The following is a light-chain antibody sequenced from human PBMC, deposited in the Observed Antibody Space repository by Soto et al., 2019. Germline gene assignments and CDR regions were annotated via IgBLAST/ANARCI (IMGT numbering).Light chain of an antibody. J-gene: IGLJ1*01. CDR2: EVS. Sequence: QSVLTQRAADSGSPGQSITISCTGTTSDVGGYKYVSWYQLHPGKAPKLMIYEVSNRPSGISNRFSASKSGNTASLTISGLPSEDEADYYCFSYTSSALYVFGTGTKVAVL. CDR1: TSDVGGYKY. V-gene: IGLV2-14*01. CDR3: FSYTSSALYV.